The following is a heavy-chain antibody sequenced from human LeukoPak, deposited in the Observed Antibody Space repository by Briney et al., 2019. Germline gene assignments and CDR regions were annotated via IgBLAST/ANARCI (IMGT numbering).Heavy chain of an antibody. D-gene: IGHD4-17*01. CDR1: GFTFSSYA. CDR2: ISYDGSNK. J-gene: IGHJ5*02. Sequence: GGSLRLSCAASGFTFSSYAMHGVRQAPGKGLEGVAVISYDGSNKYYADSVKGRFTISRDNSKNTLYLQMNSLRAEDTAVYYCARGLPTVTTIWFDPWGQGTLVTVSS. CDR3: ARGLPTVTTIWFDP. V-gene: IGHV3-30*04.